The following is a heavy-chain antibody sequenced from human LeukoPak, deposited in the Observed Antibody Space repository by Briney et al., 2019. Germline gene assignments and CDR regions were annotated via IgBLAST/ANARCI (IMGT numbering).Heavy chain of an antibody. CDR1: GGSISSGSYY. Sequence: SQTLSLTCTVSGGSISSGSYYWSWIRQPAGKGLEWIGRIYTSGSTNYNPSLKSRVTISVDTSKYQFSLKLSSVTAADTAVYYCARETSQLWFDYWGQGTLVTVSS. J-gene: IGHJ4*02. D-gene: IGHD5-18*01. CDR2: IYTSGST. CDR3: ARETSQLWFDY. V-gene: IGHV4-61*02.